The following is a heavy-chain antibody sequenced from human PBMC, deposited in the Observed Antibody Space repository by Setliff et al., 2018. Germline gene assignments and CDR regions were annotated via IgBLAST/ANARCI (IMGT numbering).Heavy chain of an antibody. CDR3: ARSPPNRGVGQGHHMDV. J-gene: IGHJ6*03. D-gene: IGHD1-26*01. Sequence: ASVKVSCKTSGYIFNTFGINWMRRAPGQGLEWIGWISPYNGDRKYAQNLQDRVTMTTDTSTSTAYLEVRSLRSEDTAVYYCARSPPNRGVGQGHHMDVWGKGTTVTVSS. V-gene: IGHV1-18*01. CDR1: GYIFNTFG. CDR2: ISPYNGDR.